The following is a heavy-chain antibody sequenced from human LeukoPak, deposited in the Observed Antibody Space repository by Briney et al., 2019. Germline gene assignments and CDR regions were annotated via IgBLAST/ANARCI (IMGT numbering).Heavy chain of an antibody. V-gene: IGHV1-18*01. J-gene: IGHJ4*02. D-gene: IGHD1-26*01. CDR3: ARDVGATIPFDY. CDR1: GYTFTSYG. CDR2: ISAYNGNT. Sequence: ASVKVSCKSSGYTFTSYGIIWVRQAPGQGLEWMGWISAYNGNTNYAQKLQGRVTMTTDTSTSTAYMELRSLRSDDTAVYYCARDVGATIPFDYWGQGTLVTVSS.